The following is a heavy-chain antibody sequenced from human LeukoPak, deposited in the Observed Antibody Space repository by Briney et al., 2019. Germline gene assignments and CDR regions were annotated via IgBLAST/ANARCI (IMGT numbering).Heavy chain of an antibody. D-gene: IGHD3-9*01. CDR2: IYYSGST. Sequence: KPSETLSLTCTVSGGSISSYYWSWIRQPPGKGLEWIGYIYYSGSTNYNPSLKSRVTISVDTSKNQFSLKLSSVTAADTAVYYCARLGGNFDWLLFDYWGQGTLVTVSS. CDR3: ARLGGNFDWLLFDY. J-gene: IGHJ4*02. CDR1: GGSISSYY. V-gene: IGHV4-59*08.